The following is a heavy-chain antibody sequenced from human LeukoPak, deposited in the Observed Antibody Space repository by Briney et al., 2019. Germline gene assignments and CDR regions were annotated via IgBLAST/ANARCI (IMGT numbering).Heavy chain of an antibody. CDR3: ARERGLGGAFDI. CDR2: ISGSGGST. Sequence: PGGSLRLSCAASGFTFSSYAMSWVRQAPGKGLEWVSAISGSGGSTYYADSVKGRFTISRDNAKNSLYLQMNSLRAEDTAVYYCARERGLGGAFDIWGQGTMVTVSS. J-gene: IGHJ3*02. V-gene: IGHV3-23*01. D-gene: IGHD2-15*01. CDR1: GFTFSSYA.